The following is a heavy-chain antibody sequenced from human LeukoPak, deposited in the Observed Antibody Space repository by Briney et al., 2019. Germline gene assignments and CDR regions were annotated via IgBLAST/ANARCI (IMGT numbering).Heavy chain of an antibody. J-gene: IGHJ4*02. D-gene: IGHD3-22*01. V-gene: IGHV3-33*01. Sequence: GGSLRLSCAASGFTFSSYGMHWVRQAPGKGLEWVAVIWYDGSNKYYADSVKGRFTISRDNSKNTLYLQMNSLRAEDTAVYYCARGDYYDSSGYYVSWGQGTLVTVSS. CDR1: GFTFSSYG. CDR3: ARGDYYDSSGYYVS. CDR2: IWYDGSNK.